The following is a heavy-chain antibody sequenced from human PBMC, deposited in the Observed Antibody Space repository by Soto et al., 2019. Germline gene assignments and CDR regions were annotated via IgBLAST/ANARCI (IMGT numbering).Heavy chain of an antibody. CDR3: ARDSDSSWYPGNWFDP. J-gene: IGHJ5*02. Sequence: QGKLVESGGGVVQPGRSLRLSCAASGYTFSRYGMHWVRQAPGKGLEWVAVIWYDGSNKYYADSVKGRFTISRDNSKNTLYLQMNSLRAEDTAVYYCARDSDSSWYPGNWFDPWGQGTLVTVSS. D-gene: IGHD6-13*01. V-gene: IGHV3-33*01. CDR1: GYTFSRYG. CDR2: IWYDGSNK.